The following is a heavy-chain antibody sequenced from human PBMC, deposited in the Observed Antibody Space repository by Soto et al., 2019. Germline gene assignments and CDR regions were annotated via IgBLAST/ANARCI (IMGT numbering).Heavy chain of an antibody. CDR1: GVSVTTSGHY. CDR3: ALGMFMDV. Sequence: QVQLQESGPGLVKPSQTLSLSCSVSGVSVTTSGHYWNWVRQHPGKGLEWIGYIDSSGTTYYNPSLKSRLVMSVAPSTNQISLSLSSLTVADTALYFCALGMFMDVWGRGTTVTVSS. D-gene: IGHD3-16*01. CDR2: IDSSGTT. J-gene: IGHJ6*03. V-gene: IGHV4-31*03.